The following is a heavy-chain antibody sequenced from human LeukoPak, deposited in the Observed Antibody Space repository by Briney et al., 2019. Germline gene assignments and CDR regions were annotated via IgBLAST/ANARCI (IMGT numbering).Heavy chain of an antibody. Sequence: GASVKVSCKASGYTFNNYAMNWVRQAPGQGLEWMGWINTNTRNPTYVQGLTGRFVFSLDTSVSTAYLQISSLKAEDTAVYYCARGDTGPTYNSNWYETDYWGQGTLVTVSS. V-gene: IGHV7-4-1*02. J-gene: IGHJ4*02. CDR1: GYTFNNYA. CDR2: INTNTRNP. D-gene: IGHD6-13*01. CDR3: ARGDTGPTYNSNWYETDY.